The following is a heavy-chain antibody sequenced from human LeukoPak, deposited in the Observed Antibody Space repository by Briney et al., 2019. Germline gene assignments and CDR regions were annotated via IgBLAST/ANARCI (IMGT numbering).Heavy chain of an antibody. V-gene: IGHV3-30-3*01. Sequence: PGGSLRLSCAASGFTFSSYAMHWVRQAPGKGLEWVAVISYDGSNKYYADSVKGRFTISRDNSKNTLYLQMNSLRAEDTAVYYCARGCSGGSCYSINYWGQGTLVTVSS. CDR2: ISYDGSNK. CDR1: GFTFSSYA. CDR3: ARGCSGGSCYSINY. D-gene: IGHD2-15*01. J-gene: IGHJ4*02.